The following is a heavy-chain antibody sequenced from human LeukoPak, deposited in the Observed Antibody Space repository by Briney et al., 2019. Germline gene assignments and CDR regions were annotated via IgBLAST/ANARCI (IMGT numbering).Heavy chain of an antibody. CDR3: AKEGYSYGDFDY. V-gene: IGHV3-9*03. J-gene: IGHJ4*02. CDR1: GFTFSSYE. Sequence: PGGSLRLSCAVSGFTFSSYEMHWVRQAPGKGLEWVSGISWNSGSIGYADSVKGRFTISRDNAKNSLYLQMNSLRAEDMALYYCAKEGYSYGDFDYWGQGTLVTVSS. D-gene: IGHD2-21*01. CDR2: ISWNSGSI.